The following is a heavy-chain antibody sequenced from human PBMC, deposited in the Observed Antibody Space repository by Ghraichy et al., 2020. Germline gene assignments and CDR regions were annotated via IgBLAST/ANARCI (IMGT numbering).Heavy chain of an antibody. CDR1: GGSISSSSYY. J-gene: IGHJ5*02. D-gene: IGHD3-22*01. CDR2: IYYSGST. CDR3: ARHAYYYDSSGYYYYGFGRSTPWFDP. V-gene: IGHV4-39*01. Sequence: ESLNISCTVSGGSISSSSYYWGWIRQPPGKGLEWIGSIYYSGSTYYNPSLKSRVTISVDTSKNQFSLKLSSVTAADTAVYYCARHAYYYDSSGYYYYGFGRSTPWFDPWGQGTLVTVSS.